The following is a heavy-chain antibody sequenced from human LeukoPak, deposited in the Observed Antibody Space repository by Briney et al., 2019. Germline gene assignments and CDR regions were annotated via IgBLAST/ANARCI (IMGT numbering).Heavy chain of an antibody. CDR2: INYSGSTI. Sequence: GGSLRLPCAASGFTFSDYYMSWIRQAPGKGLEWVSYINYSGSTIYYADSVKGRFTISRDNAKNSLYLQMNSLRAEDTAVYYCARVYSGSLDAFDIWGQGTMVTVSS. D-gene: IGHD1-26*01. CDR3: ARVYSGSLDAFDI. J-gene: IGHJ3*02. CDR1: GFTFSDYY. V-gene: IGHV3-11*04.